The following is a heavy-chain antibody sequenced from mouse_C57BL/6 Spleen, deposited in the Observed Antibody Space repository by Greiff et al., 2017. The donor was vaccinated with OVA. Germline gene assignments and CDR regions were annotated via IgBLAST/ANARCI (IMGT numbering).Heavy chain of an antibody. V-gene: IGHV1-9*01. CDR1: GYTFTGYW. Sequence: QVQLKQSGAELMKPGASVKLSCKATGYTFTGYWIEWVKQRPGHGLEWIGEILPGSGSTNYNEKFKGKATFTADTSSNTAYMQLSSLTTEDSAIYYCARNEAYSNYAYWYFDVWGTGTTVTVSS. J-gene: IGHJ1*03. CDR3: ARNEAYSNYAYWYFDV. D-gene: IGHD2-5*01. CDR2: ILPGSGST.